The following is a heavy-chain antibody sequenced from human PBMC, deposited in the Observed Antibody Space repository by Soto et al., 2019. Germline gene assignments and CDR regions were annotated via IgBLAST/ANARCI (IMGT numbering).Heavy chain of an antibody. V-gene: IGHV3-30*03. D-gene: IGHD5-18*01. Sequence: PGGSLRLSCAASGFTFSSYGMHWVRQAPGKGLEWVAVISYDGSNKYYADSVKGRFTISRDNSKNTLYLQMNSLRAEDTAVYYCAILPWGTAKNFDYWGQGTLVTVSS. CDR2: ISYDGSNK. J-gene: IGHJ4*02. CDR1: GFTFSSYG. CDR3: AILPWGTAKNFDY.